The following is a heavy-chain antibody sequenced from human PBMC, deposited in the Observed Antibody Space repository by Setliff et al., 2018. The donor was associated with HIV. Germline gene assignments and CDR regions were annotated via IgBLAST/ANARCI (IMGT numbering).Heavy chain of an antibody. CDR3: ACHCQSPDAFGV. CDR1: GYTFTSYA. CDR2: INAGNGNT. J-gene: IGHJ3*01. Sequence: ASVKVSCKASGYTFTSYAMHWVRQAPGQRLEWMGWINAGNGNTKYSQKFQGRVTITRDTSASTAYMELSSLRSEDTAVYYCACHCQSPDAFGVWGQGTMVTVSS. V-gene: IGHV1-3*01.